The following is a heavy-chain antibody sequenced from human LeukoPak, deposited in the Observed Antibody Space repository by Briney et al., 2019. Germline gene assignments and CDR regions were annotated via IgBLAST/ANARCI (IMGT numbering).Heavy chain of an antibody. V-gene: IGHV4-34*01. D-gene: IGHD3-22*01. CDR3: ARWTYYYDSSGCKNAFDI. Sequence: SETLSLTCTVSGGSISSYYWSWIRQPPGKGLEWIGEINHSGSTNYNPSLKSRVTISVDTSKNQFSLKLSSVTAADTAVYYCARWTYYYDSSGCKNAFDIWGQGTMVTVSS. CDR2: INHSGST. CDR1: GGSISSYY. J-gene: IGHJ3*02.